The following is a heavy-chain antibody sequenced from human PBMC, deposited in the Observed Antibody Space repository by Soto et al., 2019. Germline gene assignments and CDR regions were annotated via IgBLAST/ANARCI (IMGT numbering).Heavy chain of an antibody. CDR2: ISAYNGNT. V-gene: IGHV1-18*04. D-gene: IGHD2-2*02. CDR3: ARDRDIVVVPAAISNYYYGMDV. J-gene: IGHJ6*02. Sequence: ASVKVSCKASGYTFTSYGISWVRQAPGQGLEWMGWISAYNGNTNYAQKLQGRVTMTTDTSTSTAYMELRSLRSDDTAVYYCARDRDIVVVPAAISNYYYGMDVWGQGTKVTVSS. CDR1: GYTFTSYG.